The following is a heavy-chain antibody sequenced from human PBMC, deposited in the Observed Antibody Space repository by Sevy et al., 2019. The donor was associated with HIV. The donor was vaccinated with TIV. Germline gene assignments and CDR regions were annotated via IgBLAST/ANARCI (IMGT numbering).Heavy chain of an antibody. J-gene: IGHJ6*03. V-gene: IGHV3-7*01. Sequence: GGSLRLSCAASGFTFSSYWMSWVRQAPGKGLEWVANIKQDGSEKYYVDSVKGRFTISRDNAKNSLYLQMNSLRAEDTAVYYCVRDRPGPKHYMDVWGKGTTVTVSS. CDR1: GFTFSSYW. CDR3: VRDRPGPKHYMDV. CDR2: IKQDGSEK.